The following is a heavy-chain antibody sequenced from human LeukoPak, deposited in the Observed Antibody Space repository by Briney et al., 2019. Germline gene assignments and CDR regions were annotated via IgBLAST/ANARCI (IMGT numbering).Heavy chain of an antibody. V-gene: IGHV3-11*06. J-gene: IGHJ4*02. CDR3: ARALIVGATPFDY. D-gene: IGHD1-26*01. CDR1: GFTFSDYY. CDR2: ISSSSSYT. Sequence: GGSLRLSCAASGFTFSDYYMSWVRQAPGKGLEWVSYISSSSSYTNYADSVKGRFTISRDNAKNSLYLQINSLRAEDTAVYYCARALIVGATPFDYWGQGTLVTVSS.